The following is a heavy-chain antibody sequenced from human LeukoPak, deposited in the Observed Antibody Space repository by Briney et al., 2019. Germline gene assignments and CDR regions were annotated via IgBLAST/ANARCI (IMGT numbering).Heavy chain of an antibody. CDR1: GYTFTGYY. J-gene: IGHJ4*02. V-gene: IGHV1-2*06. CDR3: ARDVRSWFGELFMDYFDY. D-gene: IGHD3-10*01. Sequence: ASVKVSCKASGYTFTGYYMHWVRQAPGQGLEWMGRINPNSGGTNYAQKFQGRVTMTRDTSISTAYMELSRLRSDDTAVYYCARDVRSWFGELFMDYFDYWGQGTLVTVSS. CDR2: INPNSGGT.